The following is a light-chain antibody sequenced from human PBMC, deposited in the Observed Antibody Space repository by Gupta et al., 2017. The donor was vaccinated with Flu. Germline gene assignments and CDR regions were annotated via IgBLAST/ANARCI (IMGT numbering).Light chain of an antibody. CDR3: AAWDDSLNGPKV. V-gene: IGLV1-44*01. CDR2: GSN. CDR1: SSNIGTNT. Sequence: QSVLTHPPSASVSTGQRVTIACSGSSSNIGTNTVSWYQRLPGTAPDLIIVGSNQRPPGVPDRFSGSKSGTSATLAISGLESEDDADYYCAAWDDSLNGPKVFGGGTKLTVL. J-gene: IGLJ3*02.